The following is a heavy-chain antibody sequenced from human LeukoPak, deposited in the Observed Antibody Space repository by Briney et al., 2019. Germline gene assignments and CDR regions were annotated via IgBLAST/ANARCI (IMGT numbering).Heavy chain of an antibody. CDR3: ARAEITMIAVVTADAFDI. D-gene: IGHD3-22*01. J-gene: IGHJ3*02. CDR1: GGSVSSGSYY. V-gene: IGHV4-61*01. Sequence: PSETLSLTCTVSGGSVSSGSYYWSWIRQPPGKGLEWIGYIYYSGSTNYNPSLKSRVTISVDTSKNQFSLKLSSVTAADTAVYYCARAEITMIAVVTADAFDIWGRGTMVTVSS. CDR2: IYYSGST.